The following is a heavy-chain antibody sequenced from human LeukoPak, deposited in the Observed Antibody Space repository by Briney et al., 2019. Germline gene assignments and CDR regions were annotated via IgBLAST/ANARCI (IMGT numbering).Heavy chain of an antibody. V-gene: IGHV1-2*02. D-gene: IGHD6-13*01. J-gene: IGHJ5*02. CDR3: ARDDPPYSSSWYLDP. Sequence: VASVKVSCKISGYSLIELSIHWVRQAPGKGLEWMGWINPNSGGTNYAQKFQGRVTMTRDTSISTAYMELSRLRSDDTAVYYCARDDPPYSSSWYLDPWGQGTLVTVSS. CDR2: INPNSGGT. CDR1: GYSLIELS.